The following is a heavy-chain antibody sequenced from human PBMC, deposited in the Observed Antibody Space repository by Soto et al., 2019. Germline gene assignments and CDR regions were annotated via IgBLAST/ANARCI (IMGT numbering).Heavy chain of an antibody. CDR2: IYHSGRT. CDR3: ARRYGGAFDI. Sequence: SETLSLTCTVSGGSISNGYYYWSWVRQNPGKGLEWIGHIYHSGRTYYNPSLKSRVTISVDTSKNQFSLNLSSVTAADTAVYYCARRYGGAFDIWGQGTMVTVSS. V-gene: IGHV4-31*03. J-gene: IGHJ3*02. D-gene: IGHD3-10*01. CDR1: GGSISNGYYY.